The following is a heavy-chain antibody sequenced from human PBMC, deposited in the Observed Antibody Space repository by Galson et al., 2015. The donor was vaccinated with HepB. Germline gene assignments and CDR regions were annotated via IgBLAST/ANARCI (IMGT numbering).Heavy chain of an antibody. CDR1: GYSFTSYW. Sequence: QSGAEVKKPGESLRTSCKGSGYSFTSYWISWVRQMPGKGLECMGRIDPSDSYTNYSPSFQGHVTISADKSISTAYLQWSSLKASDTAMYYCARGGRIAVAGIGGDYWGQGTLFTVSS. D-gene: IGHD6-19*01. CDR2: IDPSDSYT. V-gene: IGHV5-10-1*01. J-gene: IGHJ4*02. CDR3: ARGGRIAVAGIGGDY.